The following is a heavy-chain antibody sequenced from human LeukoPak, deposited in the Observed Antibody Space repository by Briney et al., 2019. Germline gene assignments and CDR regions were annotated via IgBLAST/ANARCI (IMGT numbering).Heavy chain of an antibody. CDR2: ISYDGSNK. J-gene: IGHJ6*02. Sequence: PGRSLRLSCAASGFTFSSYAMHWVRQAPGKGLEWVAVISYDGSNKYYADSVKGRFTISRDNSKNTLYLQMNSLRAEDTAAYYCARSEFDYYYYYGMDVWGQGTTVTVSS. V-gene: IGHV3-30-3*01. CDR1: GFTFSSYA. CDR3: ARSEFDYYYYYGMDV. D-gene: IGHD3-10*01.